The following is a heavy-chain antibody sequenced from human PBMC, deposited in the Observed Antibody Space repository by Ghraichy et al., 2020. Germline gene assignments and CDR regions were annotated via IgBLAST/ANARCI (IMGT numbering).Heavy chain of an antibody. CDR3: ARDSKTSTGAPWDVTIMIDY. Sequence: ASVKVSCKAAGYTFTSYGISWVRQAPGQGLEWMGWISAYNGQTNYAQRLQGRVTMTTDTSTSTAYMELRSLRSDDTAVYYCARDSKTSTGAPWDVTIMIDYWGQGTLVTVSS. V-gene: IGHV1-18*01. D-gene: IGHD1-26*01. J-gene: IGHJ4*02. CDR1: GYTFTSYG. CDR2: ISAYNGQT.